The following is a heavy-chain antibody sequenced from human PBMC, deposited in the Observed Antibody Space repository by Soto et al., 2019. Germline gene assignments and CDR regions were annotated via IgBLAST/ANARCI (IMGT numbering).Heavy chain of an antibody. D-gene: IGHD5-18*01. CDR1: GGSISSSSYY. J-gene: IGHJ4*02. CDR2: IYYSGST. V-gene: IGHV4-39*01. Sequence: QLQLQESGPGLVKPSETLSLTCTVSGGSISSSSYYWGWIRQPPGKGLEWIGSIYYSGSTYYNPSLKGRVTISVDTSKNQFSLKLSSVTAADTAVYYCARKGGYSYGGFSLVHYYFDYWGQGTLVTVSS. CDR3: ARKGGYSYGGFSLVHYYFDY.